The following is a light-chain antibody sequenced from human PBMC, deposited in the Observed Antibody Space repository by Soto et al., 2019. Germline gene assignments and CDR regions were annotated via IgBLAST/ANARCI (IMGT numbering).Light chain of an antibody. CDR3: SSYGSSGTLYG. CDR2: EVT. V-gene: IGLV2-14*01. Sequence: QSVLTQPASVSGSPGQSISISCTGTSSDIGGSKYVSWYQQYQGKAPKLLIYEVTYRPSGVSDRFSGSKAGNTASLTVSGLQAEDEADYYCSSYGSSGTLYGFGTGTKLTVL. J-gene: IGLJ1*01. CDR1: SSDIGGSKY.